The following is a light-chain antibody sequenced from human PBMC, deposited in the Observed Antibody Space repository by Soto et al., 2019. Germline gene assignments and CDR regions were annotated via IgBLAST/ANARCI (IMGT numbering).Light chain of an antibody. CDR3: CSYARTTHD. Sequence: QSALTQPPSVSGSPGQSVTISCTGTTSDIGGYKYVSWYQQLPGKAPKLMIFDVTKRPSGVPDRFSGSNSGNTASLTISGLLAEDEAIYYCCSYARTTHDFGTGTKVTVL. CDR1: TSDIGGYKY. CDR2: DVT. J-gene: IGLJ1*01. V-gene: IGLV2-11*01.